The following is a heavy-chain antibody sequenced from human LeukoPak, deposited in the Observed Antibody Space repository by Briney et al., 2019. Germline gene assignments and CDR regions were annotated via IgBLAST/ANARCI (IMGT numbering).Heavy chain of an antibody. CDR1: GGTFSSYA. Sequence: SVKVSCKASGGTFSSYAISWVRQAPGQGLEWMGGIIPIFGTANYTQKFQGRVTITADESTSTAYMELSRLRSEDTAVYYCASDRVLGYCSSTSCYGGVGYWGQGTLVTVSS. D-gene: IGHD2-2*01. CDR3: ASDRVLGYCSSTSCYGGVGY. J-gene: IGHJ4*02. V-gene: IGHV1-69*13. CDR2: IIPIFGTA.